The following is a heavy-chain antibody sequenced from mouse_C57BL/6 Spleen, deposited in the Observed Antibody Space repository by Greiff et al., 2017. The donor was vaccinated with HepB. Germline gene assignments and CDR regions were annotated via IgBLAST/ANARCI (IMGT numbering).Heavy chain of an antibody. CDR3: AYGYAMDY. Sequence: VQLQQSGAELVRPGASVTLSCKASGYTFTDYEMHWVKQTPVHGLEWIGAIDPETGGTAYNQKFKGKAILTADKSSSTAYMEPRSLTSEDSAVYYCAYGYAMDYWGQGTSVTVSS. CDR1: GYTFTDYE. CDR2: IDPETGGT. V-gene: IGHV1-15*01. D-gene: IGHD1-1*01. J-gene: IGHJ4*01.